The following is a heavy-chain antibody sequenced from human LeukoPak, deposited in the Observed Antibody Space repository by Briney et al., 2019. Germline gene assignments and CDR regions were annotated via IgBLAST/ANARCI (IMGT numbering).Heavy chain of an antibody. V-gene: IGHV4-31*03. Sequence: SETLSLTCTVSGDSISSGDYYWTWIRQHPGKGLEWIGCIYYSGSTYYNLSLKSRVIISADTSKNHFSLKLSSVTAADTAVYYCARDRGYCSYTTCYFDCWGQGTLVTVSS. D-gene: IGHD2-2*01. J-gene: IGHJ4*02. CDR2: IYYSGST. CDR1: GDSISSGDYY. CDR3: ARDRGYCSYTTCYFDC.